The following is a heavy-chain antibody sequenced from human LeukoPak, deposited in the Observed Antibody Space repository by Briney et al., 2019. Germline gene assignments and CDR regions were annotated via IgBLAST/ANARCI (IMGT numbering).Heavy chain of an antibody. J-gene: IGHJ4*02. CDR2: ISTSGGTI. D-gene: IGHD3-10*01. CDR1: GFLFSSYE. Sequence: GGSLRLSCAASGFLFSSYEMNWVRQAPGKGLEWVSYISTSGGTIYYADSVKGRFTISRDNAKNSLYLQMNSLRAEDTAVYYCASLGSIWFGELLDYWGQGTLVTVSS. V-gene: IGHV3-48*03. CDR3: ASLGSIWFGELLDY.